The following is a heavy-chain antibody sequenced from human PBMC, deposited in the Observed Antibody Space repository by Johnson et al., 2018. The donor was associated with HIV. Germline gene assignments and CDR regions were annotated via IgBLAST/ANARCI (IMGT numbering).Heavy chain of an antibody. J-gene: IGHJ3*02. CDR3: AKGASGSQRRGAFHI. CDR1: GFTFSDAW. CDR2: IKRKTDGGAT. V-gene: IGHV3-15*01. D-gene: IGHD1-26*01. Sequence: VQLVESGGGLVKPGGSLRLSCAASGFTFSDAWMSWVRQAPGQGLEWVGRIKRKTDGGATDYAAPVKGRFTISRDDSKNTLYLQMNSLKIEDTAVYYCAKGASGSQRRGAFHIWGQGTMVTVSS.